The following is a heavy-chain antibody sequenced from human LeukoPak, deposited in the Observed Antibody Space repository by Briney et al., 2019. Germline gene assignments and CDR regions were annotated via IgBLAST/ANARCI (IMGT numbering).Heavy chain of an antibody. CDR3: AAAGTFEYFDY. V-gene: IGHV1-69*13. CDR1: GGTFITYA. D-gene: IGHD6-13*01. J-gene: IGHJ4*02. Sequence: SVKVPCKASGGTFITYAISWVRQAPGQGLEWMGGIIPIFGTTNFAQKFQGRVTITADESTSTAYMELSSLRSDDTAVYYCAAAGTFEYFDYWGQGTLVTVSS. CDR2: IIPIFGTT.